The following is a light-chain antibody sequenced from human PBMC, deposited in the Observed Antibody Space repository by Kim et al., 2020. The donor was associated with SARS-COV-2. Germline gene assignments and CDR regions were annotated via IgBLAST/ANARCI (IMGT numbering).Light chain of an antibody. CDR3: QQSYSTPLS. V-gene: IGKV1-39*01. Sequence: DIQMTQSPSSLSASVGDRVTITCRASQSISSYLNWYQQKPGKAPKLLIYAASSLQSGVPSRFSGSGSGTDFTLTISSLQPGEFTTYYCQQSYSTPLSFGGGTKLEI. CDR1: QSISSY. CDR2: AAS. J-gene: IGKJ4*01.